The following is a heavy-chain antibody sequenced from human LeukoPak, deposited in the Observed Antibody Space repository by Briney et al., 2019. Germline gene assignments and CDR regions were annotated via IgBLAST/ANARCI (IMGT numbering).Heavy chain of an antibody. Sequence: GGSLRLSCAASGFTFSSYAMSWVRHAPGKGLEWVSAISGSGGSTYYADSVKGRFTISRDNSKNTLYLQMNSLRAEDTAVYYCAKARFGEGRVDYWGQGTLVTVSS. V-gene: IGHV3-23*01. CDR3: AKARFGEGRVDY. D-gene: IGHD3-10*01. J-gene: IGHJ4*02. CDR2: ISGSGGST. CDR1: GFTFSSYA.